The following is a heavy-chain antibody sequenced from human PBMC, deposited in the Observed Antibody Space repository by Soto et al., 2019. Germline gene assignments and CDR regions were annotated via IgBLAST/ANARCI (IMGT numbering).Heavy chain of an antibody. J-gene: IGHJ5*02. V-gene: IGHV1-2*02. CDR1: VYSLTRYY. Sequence: SEKVSWKSPVYSLTRYYMHVVRQAPGQGLEWMGWINPNSGGTNSAQKFQGRVTMTRDTSISTAYMELSRLRSDDTAVYYCARGITIFGVVIPRFDPWGQGTLVTVSS. CDR2: INPNSGGT. D-gene: IGHD3-3*01. CDR3: ARGITIFGVVIPRFDP.